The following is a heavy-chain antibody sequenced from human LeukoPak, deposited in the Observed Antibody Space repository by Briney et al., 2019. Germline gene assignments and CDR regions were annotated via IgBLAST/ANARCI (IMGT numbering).Heavy chain of an antibody. Sequence: PSETLSLTCTVSGGSISSGGYYWSWIRQHPGKGLEWIGYIYYSGSTYYNPSLKSRVTISVDTSKNQFSLKLSSVTAADTAVYYCARSPTMVRGVIIYDYYFDYWGQGTLVTVSS. V-gene: IGHV4-31*03. D-gene: IGHD3-10*01. CDR3: ARSPTMVRGVIIYDYYFDY. CDR2: IYYSGST. J-gene: IGHJ4*02. CDR1: GGSISSGGYY.